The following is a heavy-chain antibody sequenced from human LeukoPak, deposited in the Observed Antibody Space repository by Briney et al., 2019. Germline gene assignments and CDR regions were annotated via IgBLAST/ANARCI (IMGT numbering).Heavy chain of an antibody. CDR1: GFTFSNHG. CDR2: VSPPGGGT. V-gene: IGHV3-23*01. J-gene: IGHJ5*02. Sequence: GGTLRLSCAASGFTFSNHGMNWVRQAPGKGLEWLSGVSPPGGGTYYADSVKGRFTISRDDSKNTLYLQMNSLRAEDTAVYYCAKGYNYYGSGSYDPNWFDPWGQGTLVTVSS. CDR3: AKGYNYYGSGSYDPNWFDP. D-gene: IGHD3-10*01.